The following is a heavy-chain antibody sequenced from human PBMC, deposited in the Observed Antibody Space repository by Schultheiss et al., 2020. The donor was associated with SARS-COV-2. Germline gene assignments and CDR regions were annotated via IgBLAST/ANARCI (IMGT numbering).Heavy chain of an antibody. Sequence: SETLSLTCTVSGGSISSGGYYWSWIRQHPGKGLEWIGYIYYSGSTNYNPSLKSRVTISVDTSKNQFSLKLSSVTAADTAVYYCARHQIRVLAFDIWGQGTMVTVSS. D-gene: IGHD3-10*01. CDR1: GGSISSGGYY. CDR3: ARHQIRVLAFDI. J-gene: IGHJ3*02. CDR2: IYYSGST. V-gene: IGHV4-31*03.